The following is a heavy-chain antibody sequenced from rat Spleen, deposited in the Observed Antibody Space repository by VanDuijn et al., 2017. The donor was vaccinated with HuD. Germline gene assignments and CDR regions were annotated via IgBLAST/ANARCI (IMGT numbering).Heavy chain of an antibody. CDR1: GFTFNNYG. J-gene: IGHJ3*01. CDR2: ISYDGITT. Sequence: EVQLVKSGGGLVQPGRSLKLSCAASGFTFNNYGMAWVRQAPTKGLEWVAAISYDGITTYYRDSVRGRFTISSDDAKTTLVLQMDSRRSEDTATYYFTRHDYPGVNTNLFTYWGQGTLVTVSS. D-gene: IGHD1-4*01. CDR3: TRHDYPGVNTNLFTY. V-gene: IGHV5-29*01.